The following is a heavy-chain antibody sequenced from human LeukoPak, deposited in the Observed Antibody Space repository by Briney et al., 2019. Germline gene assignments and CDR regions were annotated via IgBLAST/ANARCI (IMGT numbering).Heavy chain of an antibody. J-gene: IGHJ4*02. V-gene: IGHV1-8*01. CDR3: ARGLGSSGEKTFDY. D-gene: IGHD1-26*01. Sequence: ASVKVSCKASGYTFTSYDINWVRQATGQGLEWMGWMNPNSGNTGYAQKFQGRVTMTRNTSISTAYMELSSLRSEDTAVYYCARGLGSSGEKTFDYWGQGTLVTVSS. CDR1: GYTFTSYD. CDR2: MNPNSGNT.